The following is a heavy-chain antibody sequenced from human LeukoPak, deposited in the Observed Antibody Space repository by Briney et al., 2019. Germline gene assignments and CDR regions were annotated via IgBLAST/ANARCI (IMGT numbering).Heavy chain of an antibody. CDR1: GGSVSSGSYY. J-gene: IGHJ4*02. Sequence: SETLSLTCTVSGGSVSSGSYYWRWIRQPPGKGLEWIGYIYYSGSTNYNPSLKSRVTISVDTSKNQFSLKLSSVTAADTAVYYCARDPSFYSGYFNYFDYWGQGTLVTVSS. V-gene: IGHV4-61*01. D-gene: IGHD5-12*01. CDR2: IYYSGST. CDR3: ARDPSFYSGYFNYFDY.